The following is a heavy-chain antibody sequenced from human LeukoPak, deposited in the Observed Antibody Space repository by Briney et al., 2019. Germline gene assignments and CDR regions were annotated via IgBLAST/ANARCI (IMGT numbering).Heavy chain of an antibody. CDR1: GGSFSGYY. J-gene: IGHJ5*02. CDR2: INHSGST. D-gene: IGHD3-10*01. V-gene: IGHV4-34*01. CDR3: ARGESITMVRGVMCWFDP. Sequence: SETLSLTCAVYGGSFSGYYWSWIRQPPGKGLEWIGEINHSGSTNYNPSLKSQVTISVDTSKNQFSLKLSSVTAADTAVYYCARGESITMVRGVMCWFDPWGQGTLVTVSS.